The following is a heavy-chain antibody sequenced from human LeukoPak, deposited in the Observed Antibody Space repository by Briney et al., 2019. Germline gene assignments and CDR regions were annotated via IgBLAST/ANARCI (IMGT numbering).Heavy chain of an antibody. D-gene: IGHD6-13*01. CDR2: SSAYLSIK. CDR3: ARDHGTCWSPDY. Sequence: PGGSLRLSCEASGFALTAYGMSWVRQAPGKGLEWVSHSSAYLSIKKYADSVKGRFTISRDNFRYTLYLQMNSLRVEDTAIYYCARDHGTCWSPDYWGPGTLVTVSS. CDR1: GFALTAYG. V-gene: IGHV3-23*01. J-gene: IGHJ4*01.